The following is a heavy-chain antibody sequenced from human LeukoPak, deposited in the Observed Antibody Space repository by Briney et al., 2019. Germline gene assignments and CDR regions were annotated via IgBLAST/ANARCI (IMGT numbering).Heavy chain of an antibody. V-gene: IGHV3-48*02. CDR3: ARAWDDSSDYYHY. J-gene: IGHJ4*02. CDR1: GFTFSTYT. D-gene: IGHD3-22*01. CDR2: ISSSSSTI. Sequence: GGSLRLSCTASGFTFSTYTMNWVRQAPGKGLEWVSYISSSSSTIYYVDSVKGRFTISRDNAKNSLYLQMNSLRDEDTAVYYCARAWDDSSDYYHYWGQGTLVTVSS.